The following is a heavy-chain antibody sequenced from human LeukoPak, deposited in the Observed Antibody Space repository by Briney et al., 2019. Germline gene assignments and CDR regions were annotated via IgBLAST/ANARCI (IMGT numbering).Heavy chain of an antibody. J-gene: IGHJ6*03. CDR1: GYTFTSYY. V-gene: IGHV1-46*01. CDR2: INPSGGST. Sequence: ASVKVSCKASGYTFTSYYMHWVRQAPGQGLEWMGIINPSGGSTSYAQKFQGRVTMTRDMSTSTVYMELSSLRSEDTAVYYCARETRYYDFWSGYYRDDYYYYMDVWGKGTTVTVSS. CDR3: ARETRYYDFWSGYYRDDYYYYMDV. D-gene: IGHD3-3*01.